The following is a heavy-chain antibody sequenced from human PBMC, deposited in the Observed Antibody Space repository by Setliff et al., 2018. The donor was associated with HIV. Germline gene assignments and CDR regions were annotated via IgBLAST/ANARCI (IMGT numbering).Heavy chain of an antibody. CDR3: ARRGTGWPYYFDY. CDR1: GYTFSSHG. Sequence: GASVKVSCKASGYTFSSHGISWLRQAPGQGLEWMGWITPDSGVTKYAQKLLGRVTMTTDTSANTVYMELRTLRSDDTAVYYCARRGTGWPYYFDYWGQETLVTVSS. CDR2: ITPDSGVT. V-gene: IGHV1-18*01. D-gene: IGHD6-19*01. J-gene: IGHJ4*02.